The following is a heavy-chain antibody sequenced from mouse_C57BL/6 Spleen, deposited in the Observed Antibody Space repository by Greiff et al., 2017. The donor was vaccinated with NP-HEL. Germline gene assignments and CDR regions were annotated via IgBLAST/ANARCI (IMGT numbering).Heavy chain of an antibody. D-gene: IGHD2-4*01. J-gene: IGHJ4*01. V-gene: IGHV5-17*01. CDR3: AREIYYDYLYYYAMDY. CDR1: GFTFSDYG. CDR2: ISSGSSTI. Sequence: EVQGVESGGGLVKPGGSLKLSCAASGFTFSDYGMHWVRQAPEKGLEWVAYISSGSSTIYYADTVKGRFTISRDNAKNTLFLQMTSLRSEDTAMYYCAREIYYDYLYYYAMDYWGQGTSVTVSS.